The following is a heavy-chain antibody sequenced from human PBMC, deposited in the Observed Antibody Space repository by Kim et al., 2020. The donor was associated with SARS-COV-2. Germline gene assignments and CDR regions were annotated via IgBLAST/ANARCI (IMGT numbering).Heavy chain of an antibody. Sequence: GGSLRLSCAASGFIFSTYDMHWVRQAPGKGLEWIAGISYDGRNKYYADSVQGRFTISRDNSKSTLYLQMNSLRAEDTAVYYCARPPVILTDDLDAFDIWGQGTMVTVSS. J-gene: IGHJ3*02. D-gene: IGHD3-9*01. CDR1: GFIFSTYD. CDR3: ARPPVILTDDLDAFDI. CDR2: ISYDGRNK. V-gene: IGHV3-33*05.